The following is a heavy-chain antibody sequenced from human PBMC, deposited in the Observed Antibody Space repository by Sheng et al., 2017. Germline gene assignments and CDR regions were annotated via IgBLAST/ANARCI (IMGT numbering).Heavy chain of an antibody. Sequence: QVQLQESGPGLVQPSETLSLRCTVSGYSITSGYYWGWIRQSPGKGLEWIGSVYHSGRTYYNPSLKSRVTISVDTSKNQLSLNLNSVTAADTAVYYCVRSLGYCSTTNCRLHFDLLGPGDXLVHRLL. J-gene: IGHJ4*02. CDR2: VYHSGRT. V-gene: IGHV4-38-2*02. CDR1: GYSITSGYY. D-gene: IGHD2-2*01. CDR3: VRSLGYCSTTNCRLHFDL.